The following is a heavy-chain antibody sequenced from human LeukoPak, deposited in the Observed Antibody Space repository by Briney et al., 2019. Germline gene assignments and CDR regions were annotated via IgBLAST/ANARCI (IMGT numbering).Heavy chain of an antibody. CDR2: INWNGGST. J-gene: IGHJ4*02. CDR3: ARDEPTAAGTDY. D-gene: IGHD6-13*01. CDR1: GFTFGDYA. Sequence: SGGSLRLSCTASGFTFGDYAMSWVRQAPGKGLEWVSGINWNGGSTGYADSVKGRFTISRDNAKNSLYLQMNSLRAEDTALYYCARDEPTAAGTDYWGQGTLVTVSS. V-gene: IGHV3-20*04.